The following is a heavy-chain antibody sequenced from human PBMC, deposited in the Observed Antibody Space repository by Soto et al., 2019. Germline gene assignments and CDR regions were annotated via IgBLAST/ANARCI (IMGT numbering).Heavy chain of an antibody. V-gene: IGHV3-30*18. D-gene: IGHD2-15*01. Sequence: GGSVRLSCGASGLTFSSYVMHWVRQAPGKGLDWVAVISYDGSNKYYADSVKGRFTISRDNSKNTLYLQMNSLRAEDTAVYYCAKDGRYCSGGSCYSPYYYYGMDVWGQGTTVTVSS. J-gene: IGHJ6*02. CDR1: GLTFSSYV. CDR2: ISYDGSNK. CDR3: AKDGRYCSGGSCYSPYYYYGMDV.